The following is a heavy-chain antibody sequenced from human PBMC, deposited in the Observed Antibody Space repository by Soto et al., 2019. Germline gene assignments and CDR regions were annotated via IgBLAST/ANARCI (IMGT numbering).Heavy chain of an antibody. CDR3: ASPLMWFDQTGAFDT. CDR2: INHSGNV. V-gene: IGHV4-34*02. D-gene: IGHD3-10*01. Sequence: QVQLQQWDAGLLKPSETLSLTCGVYGGSFSGYHWSWIRQTPGKGLEWIGQINHSGNVNYNPSLKSRVTLSVDTSKKQFSLRLSSVTAADTAVYYCASPLMWFDQTGAFDTWGQGTTVTVSS. CDR1: GGSFSGYH. J-gene: IGHJ3*02.